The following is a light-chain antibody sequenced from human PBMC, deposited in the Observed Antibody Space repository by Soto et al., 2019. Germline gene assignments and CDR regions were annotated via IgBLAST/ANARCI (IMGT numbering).Light chain of an antibody. Sequence: EIVLTQSPGTLSLSPGERATLSCGASQSVNSNSLAWYQQKVGQAPRLLFYAASNRATGVPDRFSGSGSGTDFTLTISRLEPEDFAVYHCQQYGSSPLTFGGATKVEIK. CDR3: QQYGSSPLT. V-gene: IGKV3-20*01. CDR2: AAS. CDR1: QSVNSNS. J-gene: IGKJ4*02.